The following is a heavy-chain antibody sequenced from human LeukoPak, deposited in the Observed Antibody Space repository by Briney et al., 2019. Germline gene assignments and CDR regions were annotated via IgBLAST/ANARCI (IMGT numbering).Heavy chain of an antibody. Sequence: PSETLPLTCSVSADSITSYYWSWIRQPPGKGLEWIGFIYHSGNTNYNPSLTARVTMSVDTSKTQISLRLSAVTAADTAVYYCAREEGIATAGALEYWGQGILVTVAS. J-gene: IGHJ4*02. D-gene: IGHD6-13*01. CDR2: IYHSGNT. CDR3: AREEGIATAGALEY. CDR1: ADSITSYY. V-gene: IGHV4-59*01.